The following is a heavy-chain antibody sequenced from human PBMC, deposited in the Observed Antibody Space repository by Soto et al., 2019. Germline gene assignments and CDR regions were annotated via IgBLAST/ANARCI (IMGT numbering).Heavy chain of an antibody. CDR2: IYYSGST. D-gene: IGHD1-7*01. J-gene: IGHJ4*02. Sequence: SETLSLTCTVSGGSISSYYWSWIRQPPGKGLEWIGYIYYSGSTNYNPSLKSRVTISVDTSKNQFSLKLSSVTAADTAVYYCARVRRWGNYVYYFDYWGQGALVTVSS. V-gene: IGHV4-59*01. CDR1: GGSISSYY. CDR3: ARVRRWGNYVYYFDY.